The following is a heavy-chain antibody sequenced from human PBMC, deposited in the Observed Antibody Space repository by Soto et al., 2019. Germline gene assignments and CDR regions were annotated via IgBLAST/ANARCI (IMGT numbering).Heavy chain of an antibody. CDR3: VRVLDSSWYADL. D-gene: IGHD3-22*01. J-gene: IGHJ2*01. CDR2: ILYTGVT. Sequence: WTWIRQAPGTGLEYIGYILYTGVTNHNPSLSSRVTISLDTSKNHFSLKLNSMTAADTAVYYCVRVLDSSWYADLWGRGTLVTVSS. V-gene: IGHV4-61*03.